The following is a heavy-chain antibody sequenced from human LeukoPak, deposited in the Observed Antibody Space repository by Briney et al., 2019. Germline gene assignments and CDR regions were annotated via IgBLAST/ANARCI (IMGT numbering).Heavy chain of an antibody. Sequence: SVKVSCKASGGTLRSYAISWVRQAPGQGLEWMGGIVPFSGSANYAQKFQGRVTLTADYSTSTTYMELSSLRSEDTAFYYCVREGYRSGTNCYSEGFDYWGQGTLVIVSS. D-gene: IGHD2-2*01. CDR1: GGTLRSYA. CDR3: VREGYRSGTNCYSEGFDY. V-gene: IGHV1-69*13. CDR2: IVPFSGSA. J-gene: IGHJ4*02.